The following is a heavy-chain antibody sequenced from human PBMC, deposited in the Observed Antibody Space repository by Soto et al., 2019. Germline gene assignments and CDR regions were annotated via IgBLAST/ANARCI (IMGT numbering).Heavy chain of an antibody. J-gene: IGHJ6*02. CDR1: GFTFSTYA. V-gene: IGHV3-30*04. Sequence: QVQLVESGGGVVQPGRSLTLSCAASGFTFSTYAMHWVRQAPGKGLEWVAVISYDGKNNYYAGSVKGRFTISRGNSRDTLFLQMDRLRADDTAVYYCARDQEAGYCSGGSCYYYYGMDVWGQGTTVTVSS. CDR3: ARDQEAGYCSGGSCYYYYGMDV. CDR2: ISYDGKNN. D-gene: IGHD2-15*01.